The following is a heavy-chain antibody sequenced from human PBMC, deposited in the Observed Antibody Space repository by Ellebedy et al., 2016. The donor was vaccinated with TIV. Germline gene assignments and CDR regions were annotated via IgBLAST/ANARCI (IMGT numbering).Heavy chain of an antibody. CDR1: GFTFGRYW. J-gene: IGHJ5*02. D-gene: IGHD4-11*01. CDR2: IKSDGSGT. V-gene: IGHV3-74*01. Sequence: HTGGSLRLXXLASGFTFGRYWMHWVRQAPGNRLGWVSRIKSDGSGTTYADSVKGRFTTSRDNARNTLYLQMNSLRGEDTAVYFCARDRGDYSISGPWGQGTLVTVSS. CDR3: ARDRGDYSISGP.